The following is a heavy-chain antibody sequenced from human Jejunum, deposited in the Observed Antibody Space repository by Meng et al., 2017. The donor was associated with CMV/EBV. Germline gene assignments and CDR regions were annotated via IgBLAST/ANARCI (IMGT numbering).Heavy chain of an antibody. CDR2: IYAGGTR. V-gene: IGHV3-53*01. J-gene: IGHJ4*02. Sequence: CVASGFTVGSNFMGWVRQAPGKGLEWVSIIYAGGTRYYADSVKGRFSISRDNSNNTLYLQMNSLRAEDTAVYYCARLWGTSWPQYFENWGQGTLVTVSS. CDR3: ARLWGTSWPQYFEN. CDR1: GFTVGSNF. D-gene: IGHD6-13*01.